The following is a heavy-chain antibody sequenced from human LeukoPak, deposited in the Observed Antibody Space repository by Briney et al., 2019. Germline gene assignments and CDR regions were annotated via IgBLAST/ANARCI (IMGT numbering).Heavy chain of an antibody. CDR1: GFTFSSYG. CDR3: AKDYCTNGVCYYFDY. V-gene: IGHV3-30*18. J-gene: IGHJ4*02. Sequence: GGSLRLSCAASGFTFSSYGMHWVRQAPGKGLEGVAVISYDGSNKYYADSVKGRFTISRDNSKNTLYLQMNSLRAEDTAVYYCAKDYCTNGVCYYFDYWGQGTLVTVSS. CDR2: ISYDGSNK. D-gene: IGHD2-8*01.